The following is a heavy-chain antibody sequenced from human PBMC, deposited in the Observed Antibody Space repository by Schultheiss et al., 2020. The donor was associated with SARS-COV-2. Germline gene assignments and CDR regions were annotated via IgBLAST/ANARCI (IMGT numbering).Heavy chain of an antibody. D-gene: IGHD3-10*01. CDR2: IYTSGST. J-gene: IGHJ6*02. Sequence: SQTLSLTCTVSGGSISSYYWSWIRQPAGKGLEWIGRIYTSGSTNYNPSLKSRVTISVDTSKNQFSLKLSSVTAADTAVYYCARRGSGSYYYGMDVWGQGTTVTVSS. CDR1: GGSISSYY. CDR3: ARRGSGSYYYGMDV. V-gene: IGHV4-4*07.